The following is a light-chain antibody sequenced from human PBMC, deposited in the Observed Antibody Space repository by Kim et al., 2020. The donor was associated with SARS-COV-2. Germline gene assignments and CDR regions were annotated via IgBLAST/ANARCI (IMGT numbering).Light chain of an antibody. CDR3: REHRRYPYT. CDR2: SAF. V-gene: IGKV1-17*02. CDR1: EDIRKD. Sequence: DIQMTQSPSSLSASVGDRVTITCRANEDIRKDVDWFQQKPGKAPKRLIYSAFSLQSGVPVRFSGSGSGTEFTLTISHLQPEDVARYVGREHRRYPYTWGQGTKRGI. J-gene: IGKJ2*01.